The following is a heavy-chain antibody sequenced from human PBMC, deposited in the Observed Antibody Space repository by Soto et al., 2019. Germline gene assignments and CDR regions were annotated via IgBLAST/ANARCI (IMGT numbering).Heavy chain of an antibody. CDR3: ARDWGDCSSTSCYELY. CDR1: GFTVSSNY. CDR2: IYRGGST. Sequence: EVQLVESGGGLVQPGGSLRLSCAAYGFTVSSNYMSWVRQAPGKGLEWVSVIYRGGSTYYADSVKGRFTISRDNSKNTLYRQMNSLRAEDTAVYYCARDWGDCSSTSCYELYWGQGSLVTVAS. J-gene: IGHJ4*02. D-gene: IGHD2-2*01. V-gene: IGHV3-66*01.